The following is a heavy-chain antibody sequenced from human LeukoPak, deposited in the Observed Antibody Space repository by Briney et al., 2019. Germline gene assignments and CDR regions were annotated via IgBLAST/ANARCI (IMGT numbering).Heavy chain of an antibody. CDR3: AAITSYSSSDAG. CDR1: GGSFSGYY. D-gene: IGHD6-13*01. CDR2: INHSGST. Sequence: PSETLSLTCAVYGGSFSGYYWSWIRQPPGKGLEWIGEINHSGSTNYNPSLKSRVTISVDTSKNQFSLKLSSVTAADTAVYYCAAITSYSSSDAGWGQGTLVTVSS. V-gene: IGHV4-34*01. J-gene: IGHJ4*02.